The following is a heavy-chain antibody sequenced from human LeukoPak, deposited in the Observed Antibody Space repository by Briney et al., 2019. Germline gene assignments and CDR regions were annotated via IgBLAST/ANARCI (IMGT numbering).Heavy chain of an antibody. D-gene: IGHD3-22*01. CDR1: AFSVSSNY. CDR2: IYSGGST. CDR3: ATFYYSRGYGAFDR. J-gene: IGHJ3*01. V-gene: IGHV3-53*01. Sequence: GGSLRLSCAASAFSVSSNYMSWVRQAPGKGLEWVSVIYSGGSTYYADSVKGRSTISRDNSKNTLYLQMNSLRAEDTAVYYCATFYYSRGYGAFDRWGQGTMVTVSS.